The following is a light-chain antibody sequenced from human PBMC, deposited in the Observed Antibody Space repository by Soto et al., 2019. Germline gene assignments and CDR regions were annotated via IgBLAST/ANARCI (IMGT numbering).Light chain of an antibody. Sequence: DIRMSQSPSSLSASVGDRVTITCQASQDISNYLNWYQQKAGKAPKLLIYDASNLETGVPSRFSGSGSGTDFTFTISSLQPEDIATYYCQQYDNLPITFGHGTRLVNK. CDR1: QDISNY. V-gene: IGKV1-33*01. CDR3: QQYDNLPIT. CDR2: DAS. J-gene: IGKJ5*01.